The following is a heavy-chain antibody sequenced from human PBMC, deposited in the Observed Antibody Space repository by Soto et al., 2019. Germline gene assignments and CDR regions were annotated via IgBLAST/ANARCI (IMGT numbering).Heavy chain of an antibody. D-gene: IGHD6-6*01. J-gene: IGHJ6*03. CDR3: AAHHKQLVYGYYYYYMDV. CDR2: IVVGSGNT. Sequence: GASVKVECKASAFTFTSSAMQWVRQARGQRLEWIGWIVVGSGNTNYAQKFQERVTITRDMSTSTAYMELSSLRSEDTAVYYCAAHHKQLVYGYYYYYMDVWGKGTTVTVSS. V-gene: IGHV1-58*02. CDR1: AFTFTSSA.